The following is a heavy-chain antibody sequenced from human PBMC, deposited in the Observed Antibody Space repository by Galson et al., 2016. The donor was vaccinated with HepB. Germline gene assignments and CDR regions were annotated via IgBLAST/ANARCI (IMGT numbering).Heavy chain of an antibody. V-gene: IGHV1-69*13. Sequence: SVKVSCKASGGTFKSYSITWVRQAPGQGLEWMEGIIPIFGTSNYAQIFQGRVTIAADESTSTTYMELSSMRSDDTAVYYCARSSGWGDIYSFDYWGQGTLVTVSA. CDR3: ARSSGWGDIYSFDY. CDR2: IIPIFGTS. J-gene: IGHJ4*02. CDR1: GGTFKSYS. D-gene: IGHD6-19*01.